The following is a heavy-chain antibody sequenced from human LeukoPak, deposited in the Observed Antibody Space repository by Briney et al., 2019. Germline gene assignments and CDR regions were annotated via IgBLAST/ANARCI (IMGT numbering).Heavy chain of an antibody. Sequence: PSETLSLTCTVSGGSISSSSYYWGWIRQPPGKGLEWIGSIYYSGNTYYNPSLKSRVTISVDTSKNQFSLKLSSVTAADTAVYYCARLPRGYTYGPYFDYWGQGTLVTVSS. D-gene: IGHD5-18*01. CDR1: GGSISSSSYY. CDR2: IYYSGNT. V-gene: IGHV4-39*01. CDR3: ARLPRGYTYGPYFDY. J-gene: IGHJ4*02.